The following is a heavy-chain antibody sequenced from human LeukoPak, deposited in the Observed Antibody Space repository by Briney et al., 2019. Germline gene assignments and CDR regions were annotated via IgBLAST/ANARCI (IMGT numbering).Heavy chain of an antibody. J-gene: IGHJ5*02. Sequence: SETLSLTCTVSGGSISSYYWSWIRQPPGKGLEWIGCIYYSGSTNYNPSLKSRVTISVDTSKNQFSLKLSSVTAADTAVYYCARTDILTGFWFDPWGQGTLVTVSS. D-gene: IGHD3-9*01. CDR1: GGSISSYY. CDR3: ARTDILTGFWFDP. CDR2: IYYSGST. V-gene: IGHV4-59*01.